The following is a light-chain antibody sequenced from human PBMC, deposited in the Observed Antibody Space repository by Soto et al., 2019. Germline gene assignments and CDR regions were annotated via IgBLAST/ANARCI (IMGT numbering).Light chain of an antibody. CDR3: QQYGSYPYT. CDR2: DAS. V-gene: IGKV1-5*01. J-gene: IGKJ2*01. CDR1: QSIQTW. Sequence: DIQMTQSPSTLSASVGDRVTISCRASQSIQTWLAWYQQRPGKAPNLLIFDASDLASGVSSRFSGSGSGAEFTLTISSLHADDFATYYCQQYGSYPYTFGRGTRLEIK.